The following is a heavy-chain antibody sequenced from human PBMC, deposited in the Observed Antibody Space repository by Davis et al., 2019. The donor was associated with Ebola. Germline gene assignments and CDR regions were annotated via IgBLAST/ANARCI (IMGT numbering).Heavy chain of an antibody. CDR2: IYYSGST. J-gene: IGHJ4*02. CDR3: ARPAYTSRWYGDRDPKRAFDY. CDR1: GGSISSYY. D-gene: IGHD6-13*01. Sequence: MPSETLSLTCTVSGGSISSYYWSWIRQPPGKGLEWIGYIYYSGSTNYNPSLKSRVTISVDTSKNQFSLKLSSVTAAATAVYYSARPAYTSRWYGDRDPKRAFDYWGQGTLVTVSS. V-gene: IGHV4-59*08.